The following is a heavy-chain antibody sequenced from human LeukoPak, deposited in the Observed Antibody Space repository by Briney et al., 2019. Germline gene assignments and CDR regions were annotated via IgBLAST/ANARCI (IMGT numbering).Heavy chain of an antibody. D-gene: IGHD6-19*01. J-gene: IGHJ4*02. CDR1: GFTFNNYA. CDR2: ISGSGSNT. CDR3: ASETSGWYSDC. Sequence: GGSLRLSCVASGFTFNNYAMSWVRQAPGKGLEWVSTISGSGSNTYYADSVKGRFTISRDTSKKTLYLQMNSLRADDTAVYYCASETSGWYSDCWGQGALVTAS. V-gene: IGHV3-23*01.